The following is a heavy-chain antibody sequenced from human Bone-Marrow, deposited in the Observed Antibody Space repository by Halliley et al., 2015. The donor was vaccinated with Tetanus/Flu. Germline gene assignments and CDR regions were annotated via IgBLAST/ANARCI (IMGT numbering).Heavy chain of an antibody. CDR2: IHYSGIT. J-gene: IGHJ5*02. Sequence: TLSLTCTVSGASINHFYWSWIRQSPGKGLEWIGYIHYSGITNYNPSLKSRVTISVDRSKNQVSLKLTSVTAADTAVYYCARDRTVVGGYNNWFDPWGQGMLVTVSS. CDR3: ARDRTVVGGYNNWFDP. V-gene: IGHV4-59*01. D-gene: IGHD1-26*01. CDR1: GASINHFY.